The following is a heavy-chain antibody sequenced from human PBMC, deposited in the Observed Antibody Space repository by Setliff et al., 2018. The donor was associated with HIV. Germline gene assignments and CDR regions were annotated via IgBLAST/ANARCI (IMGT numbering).Heavy chain of an antibody. V-gene: IGHV4-59*11. CDR2: VYFSGNA. Sequence: PSETLSLTCTVSGGSISSHYWSWIRQAPGKGLEWIGTVYFSGNARNSPSLKSRVTISVDTSKNQLSLNLTSVTAADTAVYYCARVWFGVDAFDIWGQGTMVTVSS. CDR1: GGSISSHY. D-gene: IGHD3-10*01. CDR3: ARVWFGVDAFDI. J-gene: IGHJ3*02.